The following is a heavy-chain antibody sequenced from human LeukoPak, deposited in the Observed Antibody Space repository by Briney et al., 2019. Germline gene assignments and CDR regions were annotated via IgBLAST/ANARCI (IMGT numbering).Heavy chain of an antibody. J-gene: IGHJ4*02. Sequence: GGSLRLSCAASGFTFDDYAMHWVRQAPGKGLEWVSGISWNSGSIGYADSVKGRFTISRDNAKNSLYLQMNSLRAEDTALYYCAEAVPSGSSYFDYWGQGTLVTVSS. V-gene: IGHV3-9*01. CDR2: ISWNSGSI. D-gene: IGHD2-15*01. CDR1: GFTFDDYA. CDR3: AEAVPSGSSYFDY.